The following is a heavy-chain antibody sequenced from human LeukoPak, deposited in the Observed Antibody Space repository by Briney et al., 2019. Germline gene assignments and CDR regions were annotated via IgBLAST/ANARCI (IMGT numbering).Heavy chain of an antibody. CDR2: ISSSSSYT. J-gene: IGHJ5*02. CDR3: ARDPSLGYCSGGSCYGGWFDP. CDR1: GFTFSDYY. V-gene: IGHV3-11*06. Sequence: GGSLRLSCAASGFTFSDYYMSWIRQAPGKGLEWVSYISSSSSYTNYADSVKGRFTISRDNAKNSLYLQMNSLRAEDTAVYYCARDPSLGYCSGGSCYGGWFDPWGQGTLVTVSS. D-gene: IGHD2-15*01.